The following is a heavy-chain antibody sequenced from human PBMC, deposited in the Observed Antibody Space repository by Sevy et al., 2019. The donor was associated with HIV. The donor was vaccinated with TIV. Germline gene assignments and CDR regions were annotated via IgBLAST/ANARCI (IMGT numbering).Heavy chain of an antibody. V-gene: IGHV4-59*12. CDR3: ARAPPVRSGDDSLNWFDP. J-gene: IGHJ5*02. Sequence: QSQTLSLTCSVSYGPISAYYWNWIRQSPGKGLEWIGSIHYTGSTDYNPSLKSRVTMSLDTSKNQFSLQLKSVTAADTALYYCARAPPVRSGDDSLNWFDPWGQGTLVTVSS. CDR2: IHYTGST. CDR1: YGPISAYY. D-gene: IGHD2-21*02.